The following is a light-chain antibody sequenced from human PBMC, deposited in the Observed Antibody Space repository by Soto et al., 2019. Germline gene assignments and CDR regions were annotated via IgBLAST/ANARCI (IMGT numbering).Light chain of an antibody. CDR3: QRYYSFPLT. V-gene: IGKV1-5*03. CDR2: KAS. Sequence: DIQMTQSPSTLSASVGDRVAITCRASLNINNLLAWYQQKPGKAPKLLIYKASSLESGVPSRFSRSGSGTEFTLTISRVRADDFETCYCQRYYSFPLTFGRGTKVEIK. CDR1: LNINNL. J-gene: IGKJ4*01.